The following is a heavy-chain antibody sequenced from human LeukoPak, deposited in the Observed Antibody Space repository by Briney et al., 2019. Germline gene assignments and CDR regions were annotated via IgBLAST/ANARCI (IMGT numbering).Heavy chain of an antibody. CDR2: ISGSGGST. CDR3: AKDRQLFSSSWYVGDY. V-gene: IGHV3-23*01. D-gene: IGHD6-13*01. J-gene: IGHJ4*02. Sequence: PGGSLRLSCAASGFSFGSYAMSWVRQAPGKGLEWVSAISGSGGSTYYGDSVKGRFTISRDNSKNTLYLQTNSLRAEDTAVYYCAKDRQLFSSSWYVGDYWGQGTLVTVSS. CDR1: GFSFGSYA.